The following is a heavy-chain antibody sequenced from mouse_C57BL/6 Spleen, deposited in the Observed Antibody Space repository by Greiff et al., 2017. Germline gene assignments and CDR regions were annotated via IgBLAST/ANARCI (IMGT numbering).Heavy chain of an antibody. J-gene: IGHJ2*01. D-gene: IGHD2-1*01. Sequence: QVQLQQSGAELVRPGASVTLSCKASGYTFTDYEMHWVKQTPVHGLEWIGAIDPETGGTAYNQKFKGKAILTADKSSSTAYMELRSLTSEDSAVYYCTRPYGNPYFDYWGQGTTRTVSS. CDR2: IDPETGGT. V-gene: IGHV1-15*01. CDR3: TRPYGNPYFDY. CDR1: GYTFTDYE.